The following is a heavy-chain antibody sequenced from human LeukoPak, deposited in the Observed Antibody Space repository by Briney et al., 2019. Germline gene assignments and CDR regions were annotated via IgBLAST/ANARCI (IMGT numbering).Heavy chain of an antibody. CDR2: IYYSGST. CDR3: ARAMVRGVPFDP. J-gene: IGHJ5*02. CDR1: GVSISSGGYY. V-gene: IGHV4-31*11. Sequence: SETLSLTCAVSGVSISSGGYYWSWIRQHPGKGLEWIGYIYYSGSTYYNPSLKSRVTISVDTSKNQFSLKLSSVTAADTAVYYCARAMVRGVPFDPWGQGTLVTVSS. D-gene: IGHD3-10*01.